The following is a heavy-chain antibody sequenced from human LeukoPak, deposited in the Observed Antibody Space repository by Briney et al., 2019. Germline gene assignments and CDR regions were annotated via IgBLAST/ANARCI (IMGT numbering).Heavy chain of an antibody. V-gene: IGHV4-34*01. Sequence: KPSETLSLTCAVYGGSFSGYYWSWIRQPPGKGLEWIGEINHSGSTNYNPSLKSRVTISVDTSKNQFSLKLSSVTAADTAVYYCARREWSVADYGMDVWGQGTTVTVSS. CDR2: INHSGST. CDR1: GGSFSGYY. J-gene: IGHJ6*02. CDR3: ARREWSVADYGMDV. D-gene: IGHD3-3*01.